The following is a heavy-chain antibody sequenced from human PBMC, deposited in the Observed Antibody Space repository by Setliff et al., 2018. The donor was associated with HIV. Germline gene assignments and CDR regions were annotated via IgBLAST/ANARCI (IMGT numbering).Heavy chain of an antibody. V-gene: IGHV1-69*13. CDR3: ARDQATGYEKVWFSWIDP. CDR1: GGTFSLYA. J-gene: IGHJ5*02. CDR2: IIPIFNTA. Sequence: SVKVSCKASGGTFSLYAINWVRQAPGQGLEWMGGIIPIFNTANYAQKFQGRVTITADGSTSTAYMELSSLGFEDTATYYCARDQATGYEKVWFSWIDPWGQGTLGTVS. D-gene: IGHD5-12*01.